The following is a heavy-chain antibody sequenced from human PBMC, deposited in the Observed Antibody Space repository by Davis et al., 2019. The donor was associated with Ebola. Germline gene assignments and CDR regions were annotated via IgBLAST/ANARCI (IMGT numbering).Heavy chain of an antibody. Sequence: GESLKISCAASGFTFSSYSMNWVRQAPGKGLEWVSVIYSGGSTYYADSVKGRFTISRHNSKNTLYLQMNSLRAEDTAVYYCAKGRSNWHAFDIWGQGTMVTVSS. CDR2: IYSGGST. D-gene: IGHD7-27*01. V-gene: IGHV3-53*04. J-gene: IGHJ3*02. CDR3: AKGRSNWHAFDI. CDR1: GFTFSSYS.